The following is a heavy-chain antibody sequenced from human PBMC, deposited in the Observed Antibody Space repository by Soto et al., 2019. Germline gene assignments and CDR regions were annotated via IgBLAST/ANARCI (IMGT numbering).Heavy chain of an antibody. D-gene: IGHD3-3*01. V-gene: IGHV1-2*04. CDR3: ARDAGAYYDFWSGQTPYYYYGMDV. CDR2: INPNSGGT. CDR1: GGTFGIYA. Sequence: ASVKVSCKASGGTFGIYAITWVRQAPGQGLEWMGWINPNSGGTNYAQKFQGWVTMTRDTSISTAYMELSRLRSDDTAVYYCARDAGAYYDFWSGQTPYYYYGMDVWGQWTTVTVSS. J-gene: IGHJ6*02.